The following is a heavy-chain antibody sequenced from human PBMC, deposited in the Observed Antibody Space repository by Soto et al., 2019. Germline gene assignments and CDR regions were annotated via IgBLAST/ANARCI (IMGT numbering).Heavy chain of an antibody. CDR2: IYHTGTT. V-gene: IGHV4-38-2*01. D-gene: IGHD4-4*01. CDR3: VSQRTTVITQAYFDY. CDR1: GDSIIGIYH. J-gene: IGHJ4*02. Sequence: SETLSLTCAVSGDSIIGIYHWAWIRQSPGRGLEWIASIYHTGTTYYTPSLESRVTISVDTSKNQFSLNLNSVTASDTAVYFCVSQRTTVITQAYFDYWGPGALVTVSS.